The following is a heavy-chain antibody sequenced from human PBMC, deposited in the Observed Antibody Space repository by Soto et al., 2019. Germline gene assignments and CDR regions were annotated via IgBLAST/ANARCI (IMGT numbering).Heavy chain of an antibody. D-gene: IGHD2-21*01. CDR2: IYYSGST. V-gene: IGHV4-59*08. CDR3: ARRYCGNLVY. CDR1: GGSIISSY. J-gene: IGHJ4*02. Sequence: QVQLQESGPGLVKPSETLSLTCTVSGGSIISSYWSWIRQPPGKGREWIGYIYYSGSTNYHPTLKSGDTISVDTSKVQFSLKLSSLTAAYSSVYYCARRYCGNLVYWGKGTLVTVS.